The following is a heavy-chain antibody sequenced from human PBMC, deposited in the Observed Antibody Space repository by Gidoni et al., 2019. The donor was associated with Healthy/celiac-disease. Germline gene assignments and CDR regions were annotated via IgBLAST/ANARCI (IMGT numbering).Heavy chain of an antibody. CDR1: GGTFRSYA. CDR2: IIPIFGTA. V-gene: IGHV1-69*01. Sequence: QVQLVQSGAEVKKPGSSVKFSCKASGGTFRSYAISWVRPAPGQGLEWMGGIIPIFGTANYAQKFQGRVTITADESTSTAYMELSSLRSEDTAVYYCARGITMVQGVIVYWGQGTLVTVSS. D-gene: IGHD3-10*01. J-gene: IGHJ4*02. CDR3: ARGITMVQGVIVY.